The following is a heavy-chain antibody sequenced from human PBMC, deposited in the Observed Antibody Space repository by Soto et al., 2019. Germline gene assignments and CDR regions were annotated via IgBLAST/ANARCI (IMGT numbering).Heavy chain of an antibody. CDR2: ISHLEST. V-gene: IGHV4-30-2*06. J-gene: IGHJ4*02. CDR3: ARALGYSFFDY. CDR1: GASISYGGFS. D-gene: IGHD1-26*01. Sequence: SETLSLTCTVSGASISYGGFSWSWIRQSPGKGLAWIGYISHLESTYFHPSFKSRLTISIDRTRNQFSLKLSSVTAADMAVYYCARALGYSFFDYWGQGTLVTVSS.